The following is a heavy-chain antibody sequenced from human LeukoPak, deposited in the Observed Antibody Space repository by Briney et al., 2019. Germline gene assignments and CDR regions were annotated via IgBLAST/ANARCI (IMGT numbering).Heavy chain of an antibody. J-gene: IGHJ4*02. CDR1: AYTFTSYA. CDR2: INPGNGNT. D-gene: IGHD3-10*01. Sequence: GPSVKASWKASAYTFTSYAMHWVSQAPGQRLEWMGWINPGNGNTKYSQKFQGRVTITRDTSASTAYMELSSLRSEDTAVYYCARSQRITMVRGVTTPEYWGQGTLVTVSS. CDR3: ARSQRITMVRGVTTPEY. V-gene: IGHV1-3*01.